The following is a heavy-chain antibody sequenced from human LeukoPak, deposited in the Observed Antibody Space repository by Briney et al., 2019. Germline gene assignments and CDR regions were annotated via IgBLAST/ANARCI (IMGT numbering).Heavy chain of an antibody. V-gene: IGHV1-18*01. CDR1: GYTFTSFD. CDR3: ARDLERYYDLEGRSGY. Sequence: EASVKVSCKTSGYTFTSFDINWVRQATGQGLEWMGRISAHNGNANYAQKFQGRVTMTTDTLATTAYMELRSLRSDDTAVYYCARDLERYYDLEGRSGYWGQGTLVTVSS. CDR2: ISAHNGNA. D-gene: IGHD3-3*01. J-gene: IGHJ4*02.